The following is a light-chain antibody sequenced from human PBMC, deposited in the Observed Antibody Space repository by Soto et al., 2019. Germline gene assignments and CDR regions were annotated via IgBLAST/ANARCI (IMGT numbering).Light chain of an antibody. CDR1: QSINNY. CDR3: QQSYRTPFT. V-gene: IGKV1-39*01. Sequence: DIQLTQSPSSLSASVGDRVTITCRTSQSINNYLNWYQHIPGKAPRLLIYATSTLQRGVPPRFRGGGSGTLFTLTISSLQPEDFATYYYQQSYRTPFTFGPGTTADIK. J-gene: IGKJ3*01. CDR2: ATS.